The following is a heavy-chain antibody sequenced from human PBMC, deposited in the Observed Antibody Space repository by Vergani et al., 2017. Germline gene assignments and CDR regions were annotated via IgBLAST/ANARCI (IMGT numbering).Heavy chain of an antibody. CDR2: FDPEDGET. D-gene: IGHD6-13*01. CDR3: ATDPRSAAAGTRDY. CDR1: GYTLTELS. V-gene: IGHV1-24*01. Sequence: QVQLVQSGAEVKKPGASVKVSCKVSGYTLTELSMHWVRQAPGKGLEWMGGFDPEDGETIYAQKFQGSVTMTEDTSTDTAYMELSSLRSEDPAVYDCATDPRSAAAGTRDYWGQGTLVTVSS. J-gene: IGHJ4*02.